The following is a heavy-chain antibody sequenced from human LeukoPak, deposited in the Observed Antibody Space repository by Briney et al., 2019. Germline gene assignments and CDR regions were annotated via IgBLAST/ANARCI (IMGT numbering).Heavy chain of an antibody. D-gene: IGHD6-6*01. V-gene: IGHV1-2*02. CDR2: INPNSGGT. J-gene: IGHJ4*02. CDR3: ASSGYYSSSDPWDY. Sequence: ASVKVSCKASGYTFTNYAISWVRQAPGQGLEWMGWINPNSGGTNYAQKFQGRVTMTRDTSISTAYMELSRLRSDDTAVYYCASSGYYSSSDPWDYWGQGTLVTVSS. CDR1: GYTFTNYA.